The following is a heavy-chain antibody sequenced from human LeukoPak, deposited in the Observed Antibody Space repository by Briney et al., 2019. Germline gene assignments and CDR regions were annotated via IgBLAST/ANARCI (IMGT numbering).Heavy chain of an antibody. V-gene: IGHV3-48*03. CDR2: ISSSGSTI. CDR1: GFTFSSYE. CDR3: ARGRMVRGVPSHIDY. Sequence: PGGSLRLSCAASGFTFSSYEMNWVRQAPGKGLERVSYISSSGSTIYYADSVKGRFTISRDNAKNSLYLQMNSLRAEDTAVYYCARGRMVRGVPSHIDYWGQGTLVTVSS. D-gene: IGHD3-10*01. J-gene: IGHJ4*02.